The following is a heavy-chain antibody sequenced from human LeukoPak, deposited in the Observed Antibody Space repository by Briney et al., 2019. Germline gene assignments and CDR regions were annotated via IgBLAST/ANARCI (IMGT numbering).Heavy chain of an antibody. V-gene: IGHV4-4*07. D-gene: IGHD3-22*01. CDR1: GGSISSYY. CDR2: IYTSGST. Sequence: PSETPSLTCTVSGGSISSYYWSWIRQPAGKGLEWIGRIYTSGSTNYNPSLKSRVTISVDTSKNQFSLKLSSVTAADTAVYYCARGLPRITMIVVASRAFDIWGQGTMVTVSS. J-gene: IGHJ3*02. CDR3: ARGLPRITMIVVASRAFDI.